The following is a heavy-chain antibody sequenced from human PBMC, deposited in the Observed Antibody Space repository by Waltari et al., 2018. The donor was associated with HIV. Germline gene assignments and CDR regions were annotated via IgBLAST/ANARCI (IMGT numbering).Heavy chain of an antibody. Sequence: QLLESGGGLVKAGGALSLSCAASGFTFGRKNMNWVRQVPGKGLEWVSSISSSNNNVFYGDSVKGRFTISRDNAKKSLFLQMNSLRGEDTAIYYCARRQAPYWYFDLWGRGTLVTVSS. CDR1: GFTFGRKN. V-gene: IGHV3-21*02. J-gene: IGHJ2*01. CDR2: ISSSNNNV. CDR3: ARRQAPYWYFDL.